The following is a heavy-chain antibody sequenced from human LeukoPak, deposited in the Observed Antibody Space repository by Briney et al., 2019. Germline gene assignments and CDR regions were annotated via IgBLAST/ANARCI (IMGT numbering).Heavy chain of an antibody. V-gene: IGHV1-8*01. CDR1: GYTSTRPD. D-gene: IGHD5-24*01. Sequence: ASVKVSCKAAGYTSTRPDINWVRQATGKGLEWLGWMNPSDQTGYSQNFQGRLTFTGDISRNTAYMELSSLTPDDTAVYFCARYTIADGFDMWGQGTMITVSS. CDR2: MNPSDQT. CDR3: ARYTIADGFDM. J-gene: IGHJ3*02.